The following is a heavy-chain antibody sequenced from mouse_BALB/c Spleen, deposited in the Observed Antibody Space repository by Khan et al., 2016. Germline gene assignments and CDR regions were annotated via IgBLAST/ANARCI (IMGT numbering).Heavy chain of an antibody. V-gene: IGHV10-1*02. CDR2: IRSKSNNYAT. CDR1: GFTFNTYA. Sequence: EVQLVESGGGLVQPKGSLKLSCAASGFTFNTYAMNWVRQAPGKGLEWVARIRSKSNNYATYYADSVKDRFTISRDDSQSMLYLQMNNLKTEDTAMYYCVRDGTGNFDYWGQGTTLTVSS. J-gene: IGHJ2*01. CDR3: VRDGTGNFDY. D-gene: IGHD3-3*01.